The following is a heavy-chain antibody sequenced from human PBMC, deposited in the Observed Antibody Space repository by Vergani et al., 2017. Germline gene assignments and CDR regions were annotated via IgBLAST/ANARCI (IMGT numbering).Heavy chain of an antibody. CDR3: ARGTVDYDILTGYDGPRPLDY. V-gene: IGHV4-30-4*01. CDR2: IYYSGST. Sequence: QVQLQESGPGLVKPSQTLSLTCTVSGGSISSGDYYWSWIRQPPGKGLEWIGYIYYSGSTYYNPSLKSRVTISVDTSKHQFSLKLSSVTVADAAVYYCARGTVDYDILTGYDGPRPLDYWGQGTLVTVSS. CDR1: GGSISSGDYY. D-gene: IGHD3-9*01. J-gene: IGHJ4*02.